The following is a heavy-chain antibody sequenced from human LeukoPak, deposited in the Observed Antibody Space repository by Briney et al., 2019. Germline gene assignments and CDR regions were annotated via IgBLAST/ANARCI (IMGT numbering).Heavy chain of an antibody. D-gene: IGHD4-23*01. V-gene: IGHV4-38-2*01. CDR1: GYSISSGYY. CDR3: AGTFRTVVGY. CDR2: IYHSGST. Sequence: SETLSLTCAVSGYSISSGYYWGWIRQPPGKGREWIGSIYHSGSTYYNPSLKSRVTISVDTSKNQFSLKLSSVTAADTAVYYCAGTFRTVVGYWGQGTLVTVSS. J-gene: IGHJ4*02.